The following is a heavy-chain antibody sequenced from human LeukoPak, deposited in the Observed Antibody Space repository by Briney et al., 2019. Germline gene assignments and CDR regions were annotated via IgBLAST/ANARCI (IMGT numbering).Heavy chain of an antibody. CDR1: GFTFSTYW. CDR3: ARVKLASQTAWFDP. CDR2: INSDGSST. Sequence: GGSLILSCAASGFTFSTYWMHWVRQAPGEGLVWASRINSDGSSTTYADSVKGRFTISRDNAKNTLYLQMNSLRVEDTAVYYCARVKLASQTAWFDPWGQGTLVTVSS. J-gene: IGHJ5*02. V-gene: IGHV3-74*01.